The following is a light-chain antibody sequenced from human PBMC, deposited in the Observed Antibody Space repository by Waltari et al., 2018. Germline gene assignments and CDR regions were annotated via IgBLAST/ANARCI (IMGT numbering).Light chain of an antibody. V-gene: IGLV3-10*01. CDR1: ALPKRY. CDR2: EDK. J-gene: IGLJ2*01. Sequence: SYELTQPPSVSVSPGQTARITCSGDALPKRYAYWYQLKSGQAPVLVIYEDKKRPSGIPERFSGSSSGTLATLIISGAQVEDEADYYCYSTDSSVNQVVFGGGTKLTVL. CDR3: YSTDSSVNQVV.